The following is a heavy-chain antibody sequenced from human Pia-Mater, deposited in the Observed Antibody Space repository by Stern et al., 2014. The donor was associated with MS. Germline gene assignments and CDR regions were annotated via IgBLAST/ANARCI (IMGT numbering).Heavy chain of an antibody. Sequence: VQLVESAGGVVQPGRPLRLSCVASGFTLGSCAMHWVRQAPGTGLEWVAGVSYGGSNKDYAESVKGRFTISRDNSQNTLYMQMSSLRPEDTAVYYCAKDRQYLTYFFDHWGQGSLVTVSS. V-gene: IGHV3-30*18. CDR2: VSYGGSNK. J-gene: IGHJ5*02. CDR3: AKDRQYLTYFFDH. D-gene: IGHD2/OR15-2a*01. CDR1: GFTLGSCA.